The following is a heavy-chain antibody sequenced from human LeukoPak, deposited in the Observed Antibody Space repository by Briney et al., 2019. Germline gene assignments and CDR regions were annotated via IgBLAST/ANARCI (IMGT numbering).Heavy chain of an antibody. D-gene: IGHD2-21*02. V-gene: IGHV4-38-2*02. CDR1: GYSISSGFY. CDR3: ARVTGNWYIDL. CDR2: IWHGGTT. J-gene: IGHJ2*01. Sequence: PSETLSLTCTVSGYSISSGFYWGWIRQPPGKALEWIGNIWHGGTTYYNPSLKSRLIMSVDTSKNQFSLKLSSVTAAVTAIYYCARVTGNWYIDLWGRGTLVTVSS.